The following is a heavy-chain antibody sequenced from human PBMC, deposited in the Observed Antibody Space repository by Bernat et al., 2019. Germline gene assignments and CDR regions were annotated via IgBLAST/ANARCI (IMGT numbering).Heavy chain of an antibody. CDR2: IKQDGSEK. V-gene: IGHV3-7*03. CDR1: GLTLSNYW. D-gene: IGHD3-16*02. CDR3: ASRPHSTPRDSYRAVFDY. J-gene: IGHJ4*02. Sequence: EVQLVESGGGLVQPGGSLRLSCVASGLTLSNYWMTWVRQTPGKGLEWVANIKQDGSEKNYVDSVRGRFTISRDNAQNSVYLQMSSLRAEDSAVYYCASRPHSTPRDSYRAVFDYWGQGTLVTVSS.